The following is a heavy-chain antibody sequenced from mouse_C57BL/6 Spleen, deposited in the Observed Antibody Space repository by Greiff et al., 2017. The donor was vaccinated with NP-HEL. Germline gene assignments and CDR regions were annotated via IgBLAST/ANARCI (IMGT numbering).Heavy chain of an antibody. J-gene: IGHJ4*01. D-gene: IGHD1-1*01. CDR2: IDPDDGDT. CDR1: GFNIKDYY. Sequence: EVQLQQSGAELVKPGASVKLSCTASGFNIKDYYMHWVKQRPEQGLEWIGRIDPDDGDTKYAPKFQGKATLTADTSSNTAYLQLSSLTSEDTSVYYCTTPVVGYALDYWGQGTTVTVSS. CDR3: TTPVVGYALDY. V-gene: IGHV14-1*01.